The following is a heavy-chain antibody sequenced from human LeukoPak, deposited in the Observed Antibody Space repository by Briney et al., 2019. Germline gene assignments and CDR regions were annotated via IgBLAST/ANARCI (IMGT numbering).Heavy chain of an antibody. CDR2: INHSGST. D-gene: IGHD6-19*01. J-gene: IGHJ4*02. Sequence: SETLSLTCAAYGGSFSGYYWSWIRQPPGKGLEWIGEINHSGSTNYNPSLKSRVTISVDTSKNQFSLKLSSVTAADTAVYYCARGCFSSGWYRRDYFDYWGQGTLVTVSS. V-gene: IGHV4-34*01. CDR1: GGSFSGYY. CDR3: ARGCFSSGWYRRDYFDY.